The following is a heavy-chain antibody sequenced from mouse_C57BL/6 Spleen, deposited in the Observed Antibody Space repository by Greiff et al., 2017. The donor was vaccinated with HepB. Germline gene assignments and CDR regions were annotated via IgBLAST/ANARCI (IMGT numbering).Heavy chain of an antibody. CDR1: GFTFSDYG. D-gene: IGHD1-1*01. J-gene: IGHJ4*01. CDR3: ARLTTVDYYAMDY. Sequence: DVMLVESGGGLVKPGGSLKLSCAASGFTFSDYGMHWVRQAPEKGLEWVAYISSGSSTIYYADTVKGRFTISRDNAKNTLFLQMTSLRSEDTAMYYCARLTTVDYYAMDYWGQGTSVTVSS. V-gene: IGHV5-17*01. CDR2: ISSGSSTI.